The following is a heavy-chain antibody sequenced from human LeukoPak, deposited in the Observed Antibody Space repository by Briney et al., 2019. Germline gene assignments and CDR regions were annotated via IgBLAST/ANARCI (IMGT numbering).Heavy chain of an antibody. Sequence: ASVRVSCKASGYTFTGYYMHWVRQAPGQGLEWMGWINPNSGGTNYAQKFQGRVTMTRDTSISTAYMDLSRLRSDDTAVYYCARVRYYYGSGSSLGYYYYYMDVWGKGTTVTVSS. CDR2: INPNSGGT. J-gene: IGHJ6*03. D-gene: IGHD3-10*01. CDR3: ARVRYYYGSGSSLGYYYYYMDV. V-gene: IGHV1-2*02. CDR1: GYTFTGYY.